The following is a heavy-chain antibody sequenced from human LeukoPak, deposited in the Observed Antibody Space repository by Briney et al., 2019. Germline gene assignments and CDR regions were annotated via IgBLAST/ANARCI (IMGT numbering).Heavy chain of an antibody. CDR3: ARDRGANWFDP. V-gene: IGHV3-23*01. J-gene: IGHJ5*02. CDR1: GFTFSSYA. CDR2: IGGTNGRT. Sequence: GGSLRLSCAASGFTFSSYAMSWVRQPPGKGLEWVSAIGGTNGRTYYADSVKGRFAVSRDNSKNTLYLQMNSLRAEDTAVYYCARDRGANWFDPWGQGTLVTVSS.